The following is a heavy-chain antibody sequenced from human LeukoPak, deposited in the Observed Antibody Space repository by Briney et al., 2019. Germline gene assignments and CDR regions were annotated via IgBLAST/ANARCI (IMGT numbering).Heavy chain of an antibody. CDR3: TRDRSRAEDD. J-gene: IGHJ4*02. CDR2: ISSGSTYI. V-gene: IGHV3-21*01. CDR1: GFTFSSYS. D-gene: IGHD1-14*01. Sequence: PGGSLRLSCVASGFTFSSYSGIWVRHTPGKGLECVSSISSGSTYIYSPDSVRGRFTISRDNANNLLYLQMNSLRGEDTAVYYCTRDRSRAEDDWGQGTLVTVSS.